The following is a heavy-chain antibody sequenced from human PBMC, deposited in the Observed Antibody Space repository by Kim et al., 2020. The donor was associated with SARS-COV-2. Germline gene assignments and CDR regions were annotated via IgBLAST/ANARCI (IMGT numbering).Heavy chain of an antibody. J-gene: IGHJ4*02. V-gene: IGHV3-21*01. Sequence: GGSLRLSCAASGFTFINYSMNWVRQAPGKGLEWVSSISSTSSYIYYGDSVRGRFTISRDNAENSLYLQMNSLRVEDTAVYYCARGLHDYGDQKIDYWGQGILVTVSS. CDR3: ARGLHDYGDQKIDY. CDR1: GFTFINYS. CDR2: ISSTSSYI. D-gene: IGHD4-17*01.